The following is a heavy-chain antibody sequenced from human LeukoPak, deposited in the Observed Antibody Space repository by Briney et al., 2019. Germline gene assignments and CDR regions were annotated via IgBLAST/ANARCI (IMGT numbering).Heavy chain of an antibody. CDR3: ARDRWYCSSTSCYPGMGFDP. CDR2: ISSSGSTI. V-gene: IGHV3-11*01. J-gene: IGHJ5*02. CDR1: GFTFSDYY. Sequence: PGGSLRLSCAASGFTFSDYYMSWIRQAPGKGLEWVSYISSSGSTIYYADSVKGRFTISRDNAKNSLYLQMNSLRAEDTAVYYCARDRWYCSSTSCYPGMGFDPWGQGTPVTVSS. D-gene: IGHD2-2*01.